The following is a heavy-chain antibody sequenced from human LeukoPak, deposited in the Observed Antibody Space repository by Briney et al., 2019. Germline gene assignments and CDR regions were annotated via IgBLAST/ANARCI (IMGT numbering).Heavy chain of an antibody. D-gene: IGHD3-22*01. CDR2: IYHSGST. V-gene: IGHV4-30-2*01. J-gene: IGHJ4*02. CDR1: GGSISSGGYY. CDR3: ARQTTSYYYDSSGYYDY. Sequence: SETLSLTCTVSGGSISSGGYYWSWIRQPPGKGLEWIGYIYHSGSTYYNPSLKSRVTISVDRSKNQFSLRLSSVTAADTAVYYCARQTTSYYYDSSGYYDYWGQGTLVTVSS.